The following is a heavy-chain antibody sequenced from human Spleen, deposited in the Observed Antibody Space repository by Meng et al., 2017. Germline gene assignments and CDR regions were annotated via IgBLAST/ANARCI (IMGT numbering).Heavy chain of an antibody. J-gene: IGHJ5*02. CDR1: GGSISTSGYY. V-gene: IGHV4-39*01. CDR3: VRSSGWVRTGFDP. Sequence: QPQLQESGPGLVKPSEDLSLPCSVAGGSISTSGYYWGWIRQPPGKGLEWIGSIGHSGITYYTPSLKSRVTVSIDTSKSQFSLKLTSVTAADTAVYYCVRSSGWVRTGFDPWGQGTLVTVSS. D-gene: IGHD6-19*01. CDR2: IGHSGIT.